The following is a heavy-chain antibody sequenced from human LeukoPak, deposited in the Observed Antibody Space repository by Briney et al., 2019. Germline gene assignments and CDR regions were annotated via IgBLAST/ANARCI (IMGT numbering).Heavy chain of an antibody. CDR1: GFTFSNYG. Sequence: GGSLRLSRAASGFTFSNYGMHWVRQAPGKGLEWVAAVSYDGTYKYYADSMKGRFTVSRDNSKNTLYLQVNTLRAEDTAVYYCAKDGTSFISYYYDSSGFYDCWGQGTLVTVSS. CDR2: VSYDGTYK. CDR3: AKDGTSFISYYYDSSGFYDC. V-gene: IGHV3-30*18. J-gene: IGHJ4*02. D-gene: IGHD3-22*01.